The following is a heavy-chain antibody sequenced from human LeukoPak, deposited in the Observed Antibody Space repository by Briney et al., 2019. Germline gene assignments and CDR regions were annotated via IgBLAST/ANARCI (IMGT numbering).Heavy chain of an antibody. CDR3: ARQYYYYSIDS. J-gene: IGHJ4*02. CDR2: MYYSEGT. V-gene: IGHV4-59*08. CDR1: GGSISSYY. D-gene: IGHD3-22*01. Sequence: SETLSLTCTVSGGSISSYYWNWVRQPPGKGLEWIGYMYYSEGTKYNPSLKSRVTISVDTSKNQFSLKLSSVTAADTAVYYCARQYYYYSIDSWGQGTLVTVSS.